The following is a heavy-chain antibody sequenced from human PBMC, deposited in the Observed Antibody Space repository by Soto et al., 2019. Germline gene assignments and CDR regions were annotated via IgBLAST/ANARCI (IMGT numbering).Heavy chain of an antibody. J-gene: IGHJ6*02. D-gene: IGHD3-10*01. CDR1: GGSFSGYY. Sequence: TLSLTCAVYGGSFSGYYWSWIRQPPGKGLEWIGEINHSGSTNYNPSLKSRVTISVDTSKNQFSLKLSSVTAADTAVYYCTRVRGVINYYYGMDVWGQGTTVTVSS. V-gene: IGHV4-34*01. CDR3: TRVRGVINYYYGMDV. CDR2: INHSGST.